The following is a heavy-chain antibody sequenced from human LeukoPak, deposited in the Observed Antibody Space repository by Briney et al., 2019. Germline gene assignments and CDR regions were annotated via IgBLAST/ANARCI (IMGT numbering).Heavy chain of an antibody. D-gene: IGHD1-26*01. CDR3: ARDSLKVGATFPIDY. CDR2: ISAYNGNT. J-gene: IGHJ4*02. V-gene: IGHV1-18*01. Sequence: ASVKVSCKASGYTFTSYGISWVRQAPGQGLEWMGWISAYNGNTNYAQKLQGRVTMTTDTSTSTAYMELRSLRSDDTAVYYCARDSLKVGATFPIDYWGQGTLVTVSS. CDR1: GYTFTSYG.